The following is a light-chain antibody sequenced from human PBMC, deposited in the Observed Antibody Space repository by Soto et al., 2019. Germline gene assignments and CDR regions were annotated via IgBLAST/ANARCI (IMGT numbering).Light chain of an antibody. Sequence: QSVLTQPPSVSGAPGQRVTLSCTGNTSNLGAGYDVHWYQQLPGAAPKLVIFGNRNRPSGVPDRFSGSKSGNTASLTVSGLQGEDEADYYCNSYAGSNTVIFGGGTKLTVL. J-gene: IGLJ2*01. CDR3: NSYAGSNTVI. CDR1: TSNLGAGYD. V-gene: IGLV1-40*01. CDR2: GNR.